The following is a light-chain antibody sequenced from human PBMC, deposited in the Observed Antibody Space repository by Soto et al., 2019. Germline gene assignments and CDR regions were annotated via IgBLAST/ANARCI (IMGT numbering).Light chain of an antibody. Sequence: DIQMTQSPSSLSASRGDRVTITCRSSQSISSHLNWYQQKHGKTPELLIYEASSLQSGVPSRFSGSGSGTAFTLTISTLQSVYFATYYFQHSNSAPYSFGQGTKLEIK. J-gene: IGKJ2*03. V-gene: IGKV1-39*01. CDR3: QHSNSAPYS. CDR1: QSISSH. CDR2: EAS.